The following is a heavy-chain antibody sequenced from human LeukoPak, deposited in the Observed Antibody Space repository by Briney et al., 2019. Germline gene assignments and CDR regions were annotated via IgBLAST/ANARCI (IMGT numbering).Heavy chain of an antibody. J-gene: IGHJ3*02. D-gene: IGHD3-22*01. Sequence: SLKLSFKAAVGTFSSYAISWVRRSPGQRLEWMGGIIPIFGTANYAQKFQGRVTITTDESTSTAYMELSSLRSEDTAVYYCARGLGNYYYDSSGYDAFDIWGQGTMVTVSS. CDR3: ARGLGNYYYDSSGYDAFDI. CDR1: VGTFSSYA. CDR2: IIPIFGTA. V-gene: IGHV1-69*05.